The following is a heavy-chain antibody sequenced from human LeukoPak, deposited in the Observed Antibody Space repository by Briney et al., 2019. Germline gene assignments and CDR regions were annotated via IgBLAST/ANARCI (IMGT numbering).Heavy chain of an antibody. D-gene: IGHD3-3*01. J-gene: IGHJ4*02. Sequence: SVKVSCKTSGGTFSNSGISWVRLAPGQGPEWMGGIIPVFGTPNYAQKFQGRLTITADRSTTTAYMELSSLTSDDTAVYYCARERLARFPYFDCWGQGTLVAVSS. CDR3: ARERLARFPYFDC. CDR1: GGTFSNSG. V-gene: IGHV1-69*06. CDR2: IIPVFGTP.